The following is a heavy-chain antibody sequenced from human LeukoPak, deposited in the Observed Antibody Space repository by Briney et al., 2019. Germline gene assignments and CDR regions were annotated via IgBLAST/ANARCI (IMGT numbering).Heavy chain of an antibody. CDR2: ISGGGGST. V-gene: IGHV3-23*01. D-gene: IGHD2-2*01. Sequence: GGSLRLSCAASGFTFSNYAMSWVRQAPGKGLEWVSAISGGGGSTYYADSVKGRFTISRDNSKNTLYLQMNSLRAEDTATYYCAKFNIVVVPAAAFEYWGQGTLVTVSS. J-gene: IGHJ4*02. CDR3: AKFNIVVVPAAAFEY. CDR1: GFTFSNYA.